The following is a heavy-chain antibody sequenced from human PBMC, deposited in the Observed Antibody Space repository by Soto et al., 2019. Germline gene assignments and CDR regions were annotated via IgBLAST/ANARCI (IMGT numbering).Heavy chain of an antibody. CDR3: VRDGVGCTDFCGFLDY. D-gene: IGHD3-3*01. CDR2: VWHDESQK. J-gene: IGHJ4*02. Sequence: QVQLVESGGGVVQPGRSLRLSCAVPGVIFKGYGMHWVRQAPGKGLEWVAVVWHDESQKYYADSVKGRFTISRDNSENTLYLDMNSLRVEDTAVYYCVRDGVGCTDFCGFLDYWGQGILVTVSS. CDR1: GVIFKGYG. V-gene: IGHV3-33*01.